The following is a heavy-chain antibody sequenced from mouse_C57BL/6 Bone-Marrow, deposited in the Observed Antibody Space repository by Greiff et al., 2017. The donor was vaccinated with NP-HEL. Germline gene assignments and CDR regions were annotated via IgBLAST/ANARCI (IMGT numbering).Heavy chain of an antibody. CDR1: GFNIKDDY. Sequence: DVQLQESGAELVRPGASVKLSCTASGFNIKDDYMHWVKQRPEQGLEWIGWIDPENGDTEYASKFQGKATITADTSSNTAYLQLSSLTSEDTAVYYCTSYYYGSSYDWYFDVWGTGTTVTVSS. J-gene: IGHJ1*03. CDR2: IDPENGDT. D-gene: IGHD1-1*01. V-gene: IGHV14-4*01. CDR3: TSYYYGSSYDWYFDV.